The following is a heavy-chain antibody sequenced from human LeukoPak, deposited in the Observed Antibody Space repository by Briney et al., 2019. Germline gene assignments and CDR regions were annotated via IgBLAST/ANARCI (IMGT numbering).Heavy chain of an antibody. V-gene: IGHV3-23*01. CDR2: INGSGANT. J-gene: IGHJ4*02. CDR3: AKDVRGYNRPFDY. D-gene: IGHD3-10*02. CDR1: GFTFGRCA. Sequence: GGSLRLSCAASGFTFGRCAMNWVRQAPGKGLEWLSSINGSGANTYYADSVEGRFTISRDNSQNTLYPQMNSLRAEDTAVYYCAKDVRGYNRPFDYWGQGTLVTVSS.